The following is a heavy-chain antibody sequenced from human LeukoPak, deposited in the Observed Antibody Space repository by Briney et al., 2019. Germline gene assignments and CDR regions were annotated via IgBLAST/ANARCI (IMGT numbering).Heavy chain of an antibody. D-gene: IGHD6-13*01. Sequence: GGSLRPSCAASGFTVSSNYMSWVRQAPGKGLEWVSVIHNSGNTYYADSVKGRFTISRDNSKNTLYLQMNSLRAEDTAVYYCAGSIAAAGDYWGQGTLVTVSS. V-gene: IGHV3-53*01. J-gene: IGHJ4*02. CDR3: AGSIAAAGDY. CDR2: IHNSGNT. CDR1: GFTVSSNY.